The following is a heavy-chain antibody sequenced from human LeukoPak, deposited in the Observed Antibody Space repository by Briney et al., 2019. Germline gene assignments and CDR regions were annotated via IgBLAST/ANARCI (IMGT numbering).Heavy chain of an antibody. D-gene: IGHD5-18*01. V-gene: IGHV3-74*01. CDR2: INSDGSST. J-gene: IGHJ4*02. CDR3: ARGGYSYGLRSEYYFDY. Sequence: GGSLRLYCAASGFTFSSYWMHWVRQAPGQGLVWVSRINSDGSSTSYADSVKGRFTISRDNAKDTLYLQMNSLRAEDTAVYYCARGGYSYGLRSEYYFDYWGQGTLVTVSS. CDR1: GFTFSSYW.